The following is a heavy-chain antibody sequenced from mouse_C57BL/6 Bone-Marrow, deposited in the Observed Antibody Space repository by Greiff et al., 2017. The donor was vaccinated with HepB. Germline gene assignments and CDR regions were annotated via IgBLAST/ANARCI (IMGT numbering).Heavy chain of an antibody. V-gene: IGHV1-42*01. CDR1: GYSFTGYY. J-gene: IGHJ2*01. CDR3: ARRTTVVATDFDY. CDR2: INPSTGGT. D-gene: IGHD1-1*01. Sequence: VQLQQSGPELVKPGASVKISCKASGYSFTGYYMNWVKQSPEKSLEWIGEINPSTGGTTYNQKFKAKATLTVDKSSSTAYMQLKSLTSEDSAVYYCARRTTVVATDFDYWGQGTTLTVSS.